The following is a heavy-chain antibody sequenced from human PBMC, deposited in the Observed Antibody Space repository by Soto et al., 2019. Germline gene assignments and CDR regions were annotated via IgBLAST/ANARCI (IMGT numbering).Heavy chain of an antibody. V-gene: IGHV3-23*01. Sequence: EVQLLESGGGLVQPGGSLRLSCVASGFPFNIYAMNWVRQAPGKGLEWVSTIGGDGGNTYYADSVKGRFTVSRDNSKNTLFLHMNSLRAEDTAVYYCAKAFVIKLGEWYFDCWGQGSLVTVSS. CDR3: AKAFVIKLGEWYFDC. J-gene: IGHJ4*02. D-gene: IGHD3-16*01. CDR1: GFPFNIYA. CDR2: IGGDGGNT.